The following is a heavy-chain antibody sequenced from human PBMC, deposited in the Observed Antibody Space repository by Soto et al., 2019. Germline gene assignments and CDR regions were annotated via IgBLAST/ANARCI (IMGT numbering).Heavy chain of an antibody. J-gene: IGHJ4*02. CDR3: ARDRLGHGFDY. V-gene: IGHV3-30-3*01. CDR1: GFTFSSYA. Sequence: QVQLVESGGGVVRPGRSLRLSCAASGFTFSSYAMHWVRQAPGKGLEWVAVISYDGSNKYYADSVKDRFTISRDNSKNPLYLQMNSRRAEDTAVYYCARDRLGHGFDYWGQGTLVTVSS. D-gene: IGHD3-16*01. CDR2: ISYDGSNK.